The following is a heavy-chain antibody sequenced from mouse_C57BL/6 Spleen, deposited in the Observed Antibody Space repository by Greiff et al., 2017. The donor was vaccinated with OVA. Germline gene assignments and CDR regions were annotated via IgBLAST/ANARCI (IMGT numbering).Heavy chain of an antibody. CDR1: GFTFSSYA. CDR2: ISDGGSYT. Sequence: EVKLQESGGGLVKPGGSLKLSCAASGFTFSSYAMSWVRQTPEKRLEWVATISDGGSYTYYPDNVKGRFTISRDNAKNNLYLQMSHLKSEDTAMYYCARDRDGYYNYAMDYWGQGTSVTVSS. J-gene: IGHJ4*01. V-gene: IGHV5-4*01. CDR3: ARDRDGYYNYAMDY. D-gene: IGHD2-3*01.